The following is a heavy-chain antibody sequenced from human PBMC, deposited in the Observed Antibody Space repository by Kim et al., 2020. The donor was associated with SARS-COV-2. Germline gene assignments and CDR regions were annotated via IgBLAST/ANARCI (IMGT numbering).Heavy chain of an antibody. CDR2: INHSGST. J-gene: IGHJ4*02. CDR3: FVSGAARHRVN. Sequence: SETLSLTCAVYGGSFSGYYWSWIRQPPGKGLEWIGEINHSGSTNYNPSLKSRVTISVDTSKNQFSLKLSSVTAADTAVYYCFVSGAARHRVNWGQGTLVTVSS. V-gene: IGHV4-34*01. CDR1: GGSFSGYY. D-gene: IGHD6-6*01.